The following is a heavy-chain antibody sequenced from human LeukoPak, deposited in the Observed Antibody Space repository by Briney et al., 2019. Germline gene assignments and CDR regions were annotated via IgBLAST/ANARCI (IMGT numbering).Heavy chain of an antibody. D-gene: IGHD5-18*01. CDR1: GYTFTGYY. J-gene: IGHJ6*03. CDR3: ARVMRIQLWLGTRNYYYYMDV. CDR2: INLNSGGT. Sequence: GASVKVSCKASGYTFTGYYMHWVRQAPGQGLEWVGWINLNSGGTNSAQKFQGRVTMTRDTSISTASMELSRLSSDDTAVYYCARVMRIQLWLGTRNYYYYMDVWGKGTTVTISS. V-gene: IGHV1-2*02.